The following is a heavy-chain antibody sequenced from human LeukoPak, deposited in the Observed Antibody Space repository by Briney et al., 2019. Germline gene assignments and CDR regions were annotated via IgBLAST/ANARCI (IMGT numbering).Heavy chain of an antibody. V-gene: IGHV3-23*01. Sequence: GGSLRLSCAASGFTFSSYAMTWIRQAPGKGLEWVSSISGSGGSTYYADSVKGRFTISRDNAKNSLYLQMNSLRAEDTAVYYCAGEKDRGYFDYWGQGTLVTVSS. CDR2: ISGSGGST. CDR1: GFTFSSYA. CDR3: AGEKDRGYFDY. D-gene: IGHD1-14*01. J-gene: IGHJ4*02.